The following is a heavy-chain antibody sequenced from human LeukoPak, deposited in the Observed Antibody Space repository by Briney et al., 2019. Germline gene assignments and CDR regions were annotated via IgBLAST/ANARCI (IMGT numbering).Heavy chain of an antibody. CDR3: VRDELRTTYRFSWDP. Sequence: SETLSLTCTVSGGSIGFYFWSWIRQSAGKGLEWIGRINGNGVTNYNPSLKSRVTMSVDTSKSQFSLNLRSVIAADSSVYYCVRDELRTTYRFSWDPWGQGILVTVFS. J-gene: IGHJ5*02. D-gene: IGHD3-16*02. CDR2: INGNGVT. CDR1: GGSIGFYF. V-gene: IGHV4-4*07.